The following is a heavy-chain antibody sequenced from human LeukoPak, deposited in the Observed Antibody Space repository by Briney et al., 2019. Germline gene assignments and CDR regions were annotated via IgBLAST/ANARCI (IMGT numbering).Heavy chain of an antibody. V-gene: IGHV3-23*01. J-gene: IGHJ6*02. CDR2: ISGSGGST. D-gene: IGHD6-13*01. CDR1: GFTFSSYA. CDR3: AKVAHSSSWYPPDV. Sequence: GGSLRLSCAASGFTFSSYAMRWVRQAPGKGLEWVSAISGSGGSTYYADSVKGRFTISRDNSKNTLYLQMNSLRAEDTAVYYCAKVAHSSSWYPPDVWGQGTTVTVSS.